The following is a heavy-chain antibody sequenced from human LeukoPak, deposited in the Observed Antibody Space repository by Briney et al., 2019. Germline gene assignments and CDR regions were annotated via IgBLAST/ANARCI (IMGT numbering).Heavy chain of an antibody. D-gene: IGHD6-19*01. CDR1: GFTFSSYG. CDR2: IRYDGSNK. CDR3: AREGTREQWLPTGGFDY. V-gene: IGHV3-30*02. J-gene: IGHJ4*02. Sequence: PGGSLRLSCAASGFTFSSYGMRWVRQAPGKGLEWVAFIRYDGSNKYYADSVKGRFTISRDNSKNTLYLQMNSLRAEDTAVYYCAREGTREQWLPTGGFDYWGQGTLVTVSS.